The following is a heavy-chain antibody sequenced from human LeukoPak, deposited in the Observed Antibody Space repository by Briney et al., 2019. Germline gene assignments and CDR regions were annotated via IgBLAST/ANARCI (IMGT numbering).Heavy chain of an antibody. CDR3: ARRGSSGWYNWFDP. CDR1: GYTFTSYD. V-gene: IGHV1-8*01. D-gene: IGHD6-19*01. Sequence: ASVKVSCKASGYTFTSYDINWVRPATGQGLEWMGWMNPNSGNTGYAQNFQGRVTMTRNTSINTAYMELSSLRSEDTAVYYCARRGSSGWYNWFDPWGQGTLVTVSS. J-gene: IGHJ5*02. CDR2: MNPNSGNT.